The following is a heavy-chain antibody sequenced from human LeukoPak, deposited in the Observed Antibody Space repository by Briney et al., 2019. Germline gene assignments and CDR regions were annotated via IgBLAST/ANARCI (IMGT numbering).Heavy chain of an antibody. Sequence: SETLSLTCTVSGGSISGYYWSWVRQSPGKGLESIGFIYSTGSTSYNPSLRSRVTISIDTSQNQFYLRLTSVTAADTAVYYCARREGYYDSSGYYWGFDYWGQGTLVIVSS. J-gene: IGHJ4*02. CDR3: ARREGYYDSSGYYWGFDY. D-gene: IGHD3-22*01. CDR1: GGSISGYY. CDR2: IYSTGST. V-gene: IGHV4-59*01.